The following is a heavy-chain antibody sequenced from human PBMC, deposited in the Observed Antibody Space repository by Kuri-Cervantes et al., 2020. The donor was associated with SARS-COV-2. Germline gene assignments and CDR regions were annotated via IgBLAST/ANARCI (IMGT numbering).Heavy chain of an antibody. CDR3: AREGNIVGWFDP. V-gene: IGHV3-11*05. CDR2: ISSSSSYT. Sequence: WGSLRLSCAASGFTFSDYYMSWIRQAPGKGLEWVSYISSSSSYTNYADFVKGRFTISRDNAKNLLYLQMNSLRAEDTAVYYCAREGNIVGWFDPWGQGTLVTVSS. J-gene: IGHJ5*01. D-gene: IGHD2/OR15-2a*01. CDR1: GFTFSDYY.